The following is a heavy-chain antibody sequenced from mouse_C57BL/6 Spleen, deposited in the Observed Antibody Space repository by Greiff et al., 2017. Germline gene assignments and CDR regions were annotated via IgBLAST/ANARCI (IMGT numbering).Heavy chain of an antibody. D-gene: IGHD2-10*01. V-gene: IGHV3-6*01. CDR1: GYSITSGYY. J-gene: IGHJ4*01. Sequence: EVKLMESGPGLVKPSQSLSLTCSVTGYSITSGYYWNWIRQFPGNKLEWMGYISYDGSNNYHPSLKNRISITRDTSKNQFFLKLNSVTTEDTATYYCAREGAYYDAMDYWGQGTSVTVSS. CDR3: AREGAYYDAMDY. CDR2: ISYDGSN.